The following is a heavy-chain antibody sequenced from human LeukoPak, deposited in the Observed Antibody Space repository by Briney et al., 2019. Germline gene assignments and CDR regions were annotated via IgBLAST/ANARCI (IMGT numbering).Heavy chain of an antibody. CDR1: GFTFSSYA. J-gene: IGHJ3*02. Sequence: PGGSLRLSCAASGFTFSSYAMSWVRQAPGKGLEWVSAISGSGGSTYYADSVKGRFTISRDNSKNTLHLQMNSLRAEDTAVYFCAKDKAAGGTRGFDIWGQGTMVTVSS. CDR3: AKDKAAGGTRGFDI. CDR2: ISGSGGST. V-gene: IGHV3-23*01. D-gene: IGHD6-13*01.